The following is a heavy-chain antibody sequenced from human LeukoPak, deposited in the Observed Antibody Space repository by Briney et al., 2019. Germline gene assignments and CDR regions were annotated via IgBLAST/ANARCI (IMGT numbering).Heavy chain of an antibody. CDR1: GGSISSYY. D-gene: IGHD3-10*01. CDR3: ARSGSSGKVDY. V-gene: IGHV4-59*01. J-gene: IGHJ4*02. Sequence: PSXTLSLTCTVSGGSISSYYWSWVRQPPGKGLEWIGYIYYSGSTNYNPSLKSRVTISVDTSKNQFSLKLSSVTASDTAVYYCARSGSSGKVDYWGQGTLVTVSS. CDR2: IYYSGST.